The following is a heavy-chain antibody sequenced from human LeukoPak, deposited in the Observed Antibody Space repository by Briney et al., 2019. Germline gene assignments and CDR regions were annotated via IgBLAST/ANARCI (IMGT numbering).Heavy chain of an antibody. CDR2: IYHSGST. Sequence: PSETLSLTCTVSGYSISSGYYWGWIRQPPGKGLEWIGSIYHSGSTYYNPSLKSRVTISVDTSKNQFSLRLSSVTAADTAVYYCASSDYDDDAFGIWGQGTMVTVSS. CDR1: GYSISSGYY. V-gene: IGHV4-38-2*02. D-gene: IGHD4-17*01. CDR3: ASSDYDDDAFGI. J-gene: IGHJ3*02.